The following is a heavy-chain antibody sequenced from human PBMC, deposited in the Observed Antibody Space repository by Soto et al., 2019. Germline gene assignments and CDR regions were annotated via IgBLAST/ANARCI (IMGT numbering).Heavy chain of an antibody. CDR3: ARSSNAAFDL. CDR1: GFTFSSYS. Sequence: GGSLRLSCASSGFTFSSYSMNWVRQAPGKGLEWVSYISSSSSTIYYADSVKGRFTISRDNAKNSLCLQMNSLRAEDTAVYYCARSSNAAFDLWGQGTMVTVSS. J-gene: IGHJ3*01. D-gene: IGHD4-4*01. CDR2: ISSSSSTI. V-gene: IGHV3-48*04.